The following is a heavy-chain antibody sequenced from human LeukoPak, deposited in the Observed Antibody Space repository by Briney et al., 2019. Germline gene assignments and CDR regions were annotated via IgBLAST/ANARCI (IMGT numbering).Heavy chain of an antibody. V-gene: IGHV1-2*02. D-gene: IGHD1-26*01. Sequence: ASVKVSCKASGYTFTGCYMHWVRQAPGQGLEWMGWINPNSGGTNYAQKFQGRVTMSRDTSISTAYMELSRLRSDDTAVYYCARSGSYYGIFDYWVQGTLVTVSS. CDR1: GYTFTGCY. J-gene: IGHJ4*02. CDR3: ARSGSYYGIFDY. CDR2: INPNSGGT.